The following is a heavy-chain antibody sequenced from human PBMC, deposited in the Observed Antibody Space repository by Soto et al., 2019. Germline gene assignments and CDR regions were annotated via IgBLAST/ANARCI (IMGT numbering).Heavy chain of an antibody. Sequence: EVQLVESGGGLVKPGGSLRLSCAASGFTFSSYSMNWVRQAPGKGLEWVSSISFTSNYIYYADSVKGRFTISRDNAKNSLYLQMNSLRAEDTAVYYCARDPAGCGGSSYSEYWGQGTLVTVSS. D-gene: IGHD2-15*01. CDR3: ARDPAGCGGSSYSEY. CDR2: ISFTSNYI. CDR1: GFTFSSYS. J-gene: IGHJ4*02. V-gene: IGHV3-21*01.